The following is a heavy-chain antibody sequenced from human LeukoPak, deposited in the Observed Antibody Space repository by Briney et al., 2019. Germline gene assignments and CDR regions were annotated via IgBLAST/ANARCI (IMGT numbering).Heavy chain of an antibody. CDR3: ARGRVPFDY. Sequence: PGGSLRLSCAASGFTFSNYEMNWVRQAPGKGLEWVSYISSSGGAIYFADSVKGRFTISRDNAKKSLYLQMKSLRAEDTAVYYCARGRVPFDYWGQGTLVTVSS. V-gene: IGHV3-48*03. CDR2: ISSSGGAI. D-gene: IGHD1-1*01. CDR1: GFTFSNYE. J-gene: IGHJ4*02.